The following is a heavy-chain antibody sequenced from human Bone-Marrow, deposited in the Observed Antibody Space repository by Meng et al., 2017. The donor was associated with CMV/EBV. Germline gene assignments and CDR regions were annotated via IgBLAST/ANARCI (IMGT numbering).Heavy chain of an antibody. D-gene: IGHD2-2*01. J-gene: IGHJ6*02. CDR2: IKQDGSEK. V-gene: IGHV3-7*01. Sequence: ETLSLTCAASGFTFSSYWMSWVRQAPGKGLEWVANIKQDGSEKYYVDSVKGRFTISRDNAKNSLYLQMNSLRAEDTAVYYCARDVVVIPAAIYYGMDVWGQGTTVTVSS. CDR1: GFTFSSYW. CDR3: ARDVVVIPAAIYYGMDV.